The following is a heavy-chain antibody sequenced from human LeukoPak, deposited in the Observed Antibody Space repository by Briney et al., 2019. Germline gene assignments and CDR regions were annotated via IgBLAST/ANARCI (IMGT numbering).Heavy chain of an antibody. V-gene: IGHV3-33*06. Sequence: QPGGSLRLSCEASGFTFVHFGIHWVRQAPGKGLEWVAVIWSDATNQYYGDSVKGRFTISRDNFKKTVSLQMDSLRAEDTAVYYCAKDPLGGFDYSNAHERWGQGSLVTVSS. CDR3: AKDPLGGFDYSNAHER. J-gene: IGHJ4*02. D-gene: IGHD4-11*01. CDR2: IWSDATNQ. CDR1: GFTFVHFG.